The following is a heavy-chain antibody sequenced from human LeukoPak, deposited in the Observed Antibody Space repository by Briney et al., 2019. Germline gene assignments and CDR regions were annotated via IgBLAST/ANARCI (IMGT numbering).Heavy chain of an antibody. CDR1: GFTFSSYA. CDR3: AKEHGGSSWYEDAFDI. CDR2: ISGSGGST. Sequence: PGGSLRLSCAAPGFTFSSYAMSWVRQAPGKGLEWVSAISGSGGSTYYADSVKGRFTISRDNSKNTLYLQMNSLRAEDTAVYYCAKEHGGSSWYEDAFDIWGQGTMVTVSS. J-gene: IGHJ3*02. D-gene: IGHD6-13*01. V-gene: IGHV3-23*01.